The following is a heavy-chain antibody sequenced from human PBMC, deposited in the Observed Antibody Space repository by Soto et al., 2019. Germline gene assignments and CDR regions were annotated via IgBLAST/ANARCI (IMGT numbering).Heavy chain of an antibody. Sequence: GGSLRLSCAASGFTFSSYGMHWVRQAPGKGLEWVAVISYDRSNKYYADTVKGRFTISRDNSKNTLYLQMNSLRAEDTSLYYCANGPHYDFWSGYQNFDYWGQGTLVTVSS. V-gene: IGHV3-30*18. J-gene: IGHJ4*02. D-gene: IGHD3-3*01. CDR2: ISYDRSNK. CDR3: ANGPHYDFWSGYQNFDY. CDR1: GFTFSSYG.